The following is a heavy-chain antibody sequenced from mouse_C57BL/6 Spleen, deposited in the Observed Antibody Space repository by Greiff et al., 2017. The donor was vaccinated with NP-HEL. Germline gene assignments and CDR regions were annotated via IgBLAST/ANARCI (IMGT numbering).Heavy chain of an antibody. J-gene: IGHJ1*03. CDR1: GFTFSSYA. V-gene: IGHV5-9-1*02. CDR2: ISSGGDYI. D-gene: IGHD1-1*01. Sequence: EVKLVESGEGLVKPGGSLKLSCAASGFTFSSYAMSWVRQTPEKRLEWVAYISSGGDYIYYADTVKGRFTISRDNARNTLYLQMSSLKSEDTAMYYCTRDRLTPGYFDVWGTGTTVTVSS. CDR3: TRDRLTPGYFDV.